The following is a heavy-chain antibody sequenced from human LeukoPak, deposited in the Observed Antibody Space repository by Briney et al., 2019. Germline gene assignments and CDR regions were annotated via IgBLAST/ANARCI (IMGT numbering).Heavy chain of an antibody. Sequence: ASVNVSCKASGYTFTGYYMHGVRQAPGQGLEGMGRINSNRGGTNYARRFQGRVTMTRDTSISTAYMELSRLRSDDTAVYYCARDHCSGGSCYDFVDYWGQGTLVTVSS. CDR2: INSNRGGT. V-gene: IGHV1-2*06. CDR1: GYTFTGYY. CDR3: ARDHCSGGSCYDFVDY. J-gene: IGHJ4*02. D-gene: IGHD2-15*01.